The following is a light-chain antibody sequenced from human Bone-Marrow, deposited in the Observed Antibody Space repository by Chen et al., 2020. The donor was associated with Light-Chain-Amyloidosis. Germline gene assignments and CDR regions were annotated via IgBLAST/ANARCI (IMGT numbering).Light chain of an antibody. V-gene: IGLV3-21*02. CDR1: NIGSTS. J-gene: IGLJ3*02. Sequence: SYVLTQPSSVSVAPGQTATIACGGNNIGSTSGHWYQQTPGQDPLLVVYDDSDRPSGLPERLSGSNSGNTATLTISRVEAGDEADYYCQVWDRSSDRPVFGGGTKLTVL. CDR2: DDS. CDR3: QVWDRSSDRPV.